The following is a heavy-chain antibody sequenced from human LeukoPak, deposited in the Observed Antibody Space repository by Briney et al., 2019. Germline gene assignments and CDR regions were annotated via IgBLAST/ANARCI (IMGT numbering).Heavy chain of an antibody. J-gene: IGHJ4*02. Sequence: PGGSLRLSCAASGFTFSSYSMNWVRQAPGKGLEWVSSIGSSSSYIYYADSVKGRFTISRDNAKNSLYLQMNSLRAEDTAVYYCARGSYGSGSYQTAFDYWGQGTLVTVSS. CDR2: IGSSSSYI. CDR1: GFTFSSYS. D-gene: IGHD3-10*01. CDR3: ARGSYGSGSYQTAFDY. V-gene: IGHV3-21*01.